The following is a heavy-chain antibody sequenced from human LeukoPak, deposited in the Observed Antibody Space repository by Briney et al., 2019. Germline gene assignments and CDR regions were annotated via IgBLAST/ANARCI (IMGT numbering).Heavy chain of an antibody. CDR1: GGSLRAYY. V-gene: IGHV4-59*01. D-gene: IGHD3-9*01. Sequence: SETLSLTCTVSGGSLRAYYWSWIRQPPGKGLEWIGYTTDNGSTKYNPSLKTRVTISTDTSKNHFSLRLSSVTAADTAVYFCAGYNYDFLTGFYGMTPFAPALDYWARDSGSPSPQ. J-gene: IGHJ4*02. CDR3: AGYNYDFLTGFYGMTPFAPALDY. CDR2: TTDNGST.